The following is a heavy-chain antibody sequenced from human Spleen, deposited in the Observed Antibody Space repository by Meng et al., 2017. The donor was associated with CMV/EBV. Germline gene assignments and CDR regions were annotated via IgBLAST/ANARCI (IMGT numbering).Heavy chain of an antibody. V-gene: IGHV1-18*01. J-gene: IGHJ4*02. D-gene: IGHD4-17*01. CDR3: ARAGAAVTTNFDF. CDR1: GYNFDIYG. Sequence: QIQFVQSDPEWRRPGASVKGSCKASGYNFDIYGITCVRQAPGQGLEWVGWVGAENGETNYGQKFQGRVTVTADTFTKTAYMEMRSLRSDDSAIYYCARAGAAVTTNFDFWGQGTLVTVSS. CDR2: VGAENGET.